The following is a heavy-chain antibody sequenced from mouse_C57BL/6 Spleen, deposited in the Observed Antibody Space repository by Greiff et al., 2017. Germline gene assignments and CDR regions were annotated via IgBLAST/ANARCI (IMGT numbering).Heavy chain of an antibody. CDR1: GYSFTGYF. J-gene: IGHJ4*01. CDR2: INPYNGDT. D-gene: IGHD1-3*01. V-gene: IGHV1-20*01. Sequence: VQLQQSGPELVKPGDSVKISCKASGYSFTGYFMNWVMQSHGKSLEWIGRINPYNGDTFYNQKSKGKATLTVDKSSSTAHMELRSLTSEDSAVYYCARDYIGDYYAMDYWGQGTSVTVSS. CDR3: ARDYIGDYYAMDY.